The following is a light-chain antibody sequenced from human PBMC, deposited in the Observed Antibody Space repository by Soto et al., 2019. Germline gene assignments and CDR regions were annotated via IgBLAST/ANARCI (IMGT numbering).Light chain of an antibody. Sequence: QSVVTEPPPVSAVPWHTVTMSWARSSSNIGNDAVAWYQLVSGKAPTLLIYYNAVLPAGISERFSGYKSGTSASLAISVLQSHDEADYYCATLDDTLNGDVFGGGT. CDR2: YNA. J-gene: IGLJ3*02. V-gene: IGLV1-36*01. CDR1: SSNIGNDA. CDR3: ATLDDTLNGDV.